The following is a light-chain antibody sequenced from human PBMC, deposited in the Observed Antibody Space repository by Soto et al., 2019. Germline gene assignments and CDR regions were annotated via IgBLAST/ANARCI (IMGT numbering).Light chain of an antibody. CDR3: QQLYSYTLT. J-gene: IGKJ4*01. V-gene: IGKV1-9*01. CDR1: QGISSY. CDR2: AAS. Sequence: DIQLTQSPSFLSASVGGRVTITCRASQGISSYLAWYQQKPGKDPKVLIYAASTLQSGVPSRFSGSGSGTEFNLTISSLQTEDFATYDCQQLYSYTLTFGGGTKVDIK.